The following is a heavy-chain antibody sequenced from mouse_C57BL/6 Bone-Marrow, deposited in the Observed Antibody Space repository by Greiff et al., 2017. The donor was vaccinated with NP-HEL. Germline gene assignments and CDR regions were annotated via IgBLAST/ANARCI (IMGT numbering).Heavy chain of an antibody. CDR3: ARYYGHWYFDV. J-gene: IGHJ1*03. CDR2: ISYDGSN. D-gene: IGHD1-1*01. CDR1: GYSITSGYY. Sequence: DVQLQESGPGLVKPSQSLSLTCSVTGYSITSGYYWNWIRQFPGNKLEWMGYISYDGSNNYNPSLKNRIPITRDTSKNQFFLKFNSVTTEDTASYYCARYYGHWYFDVWGTGTTVTVSS. V-gene: IGHV3-6*01.